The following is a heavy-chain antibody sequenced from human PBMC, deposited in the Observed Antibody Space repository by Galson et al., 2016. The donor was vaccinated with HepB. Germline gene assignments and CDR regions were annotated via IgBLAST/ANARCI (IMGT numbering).Heavy chain of an antibody. J-gene: IGHJ6*02. CDR1: GFAFSTFG. Sequence: SLRLSCAASGFAFSTFGMHWVRQAPGKGLEWLAVIWYDGNNKYYLNSVKGRFTISRGNSKNMLYLQLNSLRVEDTAVYYCAKGLAYCSGTSCLSYSDSPGGGMDVWGQGTTVTVSS. CDR3: AKGLAYCSGTSCLSYSDSPGGGMDV. CDR2: IWYDGNNK. D-gene: IGHD2-2*01. V-gene: IGHV3-33*06.